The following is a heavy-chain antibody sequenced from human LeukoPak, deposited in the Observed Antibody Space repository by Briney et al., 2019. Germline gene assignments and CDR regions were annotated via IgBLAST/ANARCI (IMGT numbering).Heavy chain of an antibody. D-gene: IGHD1-14*01. CDR2: ISSHSIYI. CDR1: GFTFRTYS. CDR3: ARDSGPADPEAFDI. Sequence: GGSLRLSCAASGFTFRTYSMNWVRQAPGKGLEWVSTISSHSIYIYYADSVKGRFTISRDNAKNLLYLQMDSLRADDTAVYYCARDSGPADPEAFDIWGQGTMVTVSS. J-gene: IGHJ3*02. V-gene: IGHV3-21*01.